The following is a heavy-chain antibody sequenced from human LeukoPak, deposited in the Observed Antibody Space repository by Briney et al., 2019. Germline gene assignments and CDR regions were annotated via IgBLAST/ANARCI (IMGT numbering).Heavy chain of an antibody. CDR3: ARRPSGWYYYYMDV. J-gene: IGHJ6*03. CDR2: IYHSGST. V-gene: IGHV4-38-2*02. Sequence: SETLSLTCTVSGYSISSGYYWGWIRQPPGKGLEWIGNIYHSGSTYYNPSLKSRVTISIDTSKNQFSLKLSSVTAADTAVYYCARRPSGWYYYYMDVWGKGTTVTISS. CDR1: GYSISSGYY. D-gene: IGHD6-19*01.